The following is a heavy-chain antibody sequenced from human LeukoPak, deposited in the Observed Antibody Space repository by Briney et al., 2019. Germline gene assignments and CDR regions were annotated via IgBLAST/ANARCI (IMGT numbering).Heavy chain of an antibody. CDR3: ARRIRDSSGYYLGLVAFDI. CDR1: GGSISSSSYY. D-gene: IGHD3-22*01. J-gene: IGHJ3*02. V-gene: IGHV4-39*01. CDR2: IYYSGST. Sequence: SETLSLTCTVSGGSISSSSYYWGWIRQPPGKGLEWIGSIYYSGSTYYNPSLKSRVTISVDTSKNQFSLKLSSVTAADTAVYYCARRIRDSSGYYLGLVAFDIWGQGTMVTVSS.